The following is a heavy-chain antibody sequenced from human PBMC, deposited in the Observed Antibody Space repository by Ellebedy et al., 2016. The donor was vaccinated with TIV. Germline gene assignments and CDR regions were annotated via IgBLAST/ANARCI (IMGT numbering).Heavy chain of an antibody. Sequence: ASVKVSXXASGYTFTSYYMHWVRQAPGQGLEWMGIINPSGGNTNYAQKLQGRVTMTTDTSTSTAYMELRSLRSDDTAVYYCARVICSSTSCYTFFDYWGQGTLVTVSS. CDR1: GYTFTSYY. D-gene: IGHD2-2*02. V-gene: IGHV1-46*01. CDR3: ARVICSSTSCYTFFDY. J-gene: IGHJ4*02. CDR2: INPSGGNT.